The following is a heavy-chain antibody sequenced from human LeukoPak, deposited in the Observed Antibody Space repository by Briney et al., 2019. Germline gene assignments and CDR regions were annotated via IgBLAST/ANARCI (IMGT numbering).Heavy chain of an antibody. CDR2: IYYSGST. Sequence: SETLSLTCTVSGGSISSSNYYWVWIRHPQGKGLVGIGNIYYSGSTYYKPSLKTRITISVDTSKNQFSLKLTSVTAADTAVYYCARHASVDGNWPRPLDYWGQGSLVTVSS. V-gene: IGHV4-39*01. J-gene: IGHJ4*02. CDR1: GGSISSSNYY. D-gene: IGHD6-19*01. CDR3: ARHASVDGNWPRPLDY.